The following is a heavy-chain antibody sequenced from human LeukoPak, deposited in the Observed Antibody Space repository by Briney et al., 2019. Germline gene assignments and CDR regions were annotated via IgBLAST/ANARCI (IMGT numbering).Heavy chain of an antibody. D-gene: IGHD3-3*01. CDR2: ISSSGSTI. J-gene: IGHJ6*02. Sequence: GGSLRLSCAASGFTFSDYYMSWIRQAPGKGLEWVSYISSSGSTIYYADSVKGRFTISRDNAKNSLYLQMNSLRAEDTAVYYCAREAKSPILTIFGVVRYYGMDVWGQGTTVTVSS. CDR3: AREAKSPILTIFGVVRYYGMDV. V-gene: IGHV3-11*01. CDR1: GFTFSDYY.